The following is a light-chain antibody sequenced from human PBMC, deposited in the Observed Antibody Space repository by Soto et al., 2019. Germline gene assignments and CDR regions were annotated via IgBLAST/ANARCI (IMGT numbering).Light chain of an antibody. Sequence: EIVMTQSPATLSVSPGERVTLSCRASQSVSSNFAWYQQKPGQAPRLLIYAASTRATGIPARFSGSGSGTDFTLTISRLEPEDFAVYYCQQYNKWPRTFGQGTKVDI. CDR2: AAS. J-gene: IGKJ1*01. CDR1: QSVSSN. V-gene: IGKV3-15*01. CDR3: QQYNKWPRT.